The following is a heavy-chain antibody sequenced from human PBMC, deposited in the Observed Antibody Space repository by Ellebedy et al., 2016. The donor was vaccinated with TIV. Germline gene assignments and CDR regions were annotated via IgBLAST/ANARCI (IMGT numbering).Heavy chain of an antibody. V-gene: IGHV1-2*04. D-gene: IGHD6-19*01. CDR1: GYTFTGYY. CDR2: INPNSGGT. J-gene: IGHJ4*02. CDR3: ARVYPRDSSGWYFDY. Sequence: ASVKVSCKASGYTFTGYYMHWVRQAPGQGLEWMGWINPNSGGTNYAQKFQGWVTITRDTFASTVYMELSSLRSEDTAVYYCARVYPRDSSGWYFDYWGQGTLVTVSS.